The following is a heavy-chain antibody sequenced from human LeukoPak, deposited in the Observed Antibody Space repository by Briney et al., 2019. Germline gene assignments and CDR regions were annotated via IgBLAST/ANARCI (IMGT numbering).Heavy chain of an antibody. J-gene: IGHJ4*02. CDR3: AWGARTLDY. CDR2: INQGGSDK. Sequence: GGSLRLSCAASGFTFSSYWMSWVRQAPGKGLEWVANINQGGSDKYYVDSVKGRFTISRDNAKNSLLLQVNSPRVEDTAVYYCAWGARTLDYWGQGTLVTVSS. CDR1: GFTFSSYW. V-gene: IGHV3-7*04.